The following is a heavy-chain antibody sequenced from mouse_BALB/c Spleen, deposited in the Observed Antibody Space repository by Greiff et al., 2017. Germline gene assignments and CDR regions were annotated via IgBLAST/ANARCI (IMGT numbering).Heavy chain of an antibody. V-gene: IGHV5-12-2*01. J-gene: IGHJ3*01. D-gene: IGHD2-1*01. Sequence: EVKVIESGGGLVQPGGSLKLSCAASGFTFSSYTMSWVRQTPEKRLEWVAYISNGGGSTYYPDTVKGRFTISRDNAKNTLYLQMSSLKSEDTAMYYCARQDGNYLAWFAYWGQGTLVTVSA. CDR1: GFTFSSYT. CDR3: ARQDGNYLAWFAY. CDR2: ISNGGGST.